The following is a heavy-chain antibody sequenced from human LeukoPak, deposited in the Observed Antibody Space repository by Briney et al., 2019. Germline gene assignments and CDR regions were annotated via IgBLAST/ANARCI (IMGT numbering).Heavy chain of an antibody. CDR3: AGAWGYCSSTSCTIPDY. CDR1: GFTVSSNY. Sequence: PGGSLRLSCAASGFTVSSNYMSWVRQAPGKGLEWVSAISGSGGSTYYADSVKGRFTISRDNSKNTLYLQMNSLRAEDTAVYYCAGAWGYCSSTSCTIPDYWGQGTLVTVSS. V-gene: IGHV3-23*01. D-gene: IGHD2-2*01. J-gene: IGHJ4*02. CDR2: ISGSGGST.